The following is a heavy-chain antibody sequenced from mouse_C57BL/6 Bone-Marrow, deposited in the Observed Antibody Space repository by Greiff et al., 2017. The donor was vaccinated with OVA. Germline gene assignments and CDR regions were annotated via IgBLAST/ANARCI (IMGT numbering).Heavy chain of an antibody. J-gene: IGHJ2*01. Sequence: VKLEESGPGLVAPSQSLSITCTVSGFSLTSYAISWVRQPPGKGLEWLGVIWTGGGTNYNSALKSRLSISKDNSKSQVFLKMNSLQTDDTARYDCARRGDYDVDYFDYWGQGTTLTVSS. D-gene: IGHD2-4*01. V-gene: IGHV2-9-1*01. CDR3: ARRGDYDVDYFDY. CDR2: IWTGGGT. CDR1: GFSLTSYA.